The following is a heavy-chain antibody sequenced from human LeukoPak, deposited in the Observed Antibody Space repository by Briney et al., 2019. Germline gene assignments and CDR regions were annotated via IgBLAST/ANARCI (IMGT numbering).Heavy chain of an antibody. CDR3: AKDLRVGLTTLDY. Sequence: PGGSLRLSCAASGFTFSSYGMHWVRQAPGKGLEWVAFIRYDGSNKYYADSVKGRFTISRDNSKNTLYLQMNSLRAEDTAVYYCAKDLRVGLTTLDYWGQGTLVTVSS. CDR1: GFTFSSYG. D-gene: IGHD4-17*01. CDR2: IRYDGSNK. J-gene: IGHJ4*02. V-gene: IGHV3-30*02.